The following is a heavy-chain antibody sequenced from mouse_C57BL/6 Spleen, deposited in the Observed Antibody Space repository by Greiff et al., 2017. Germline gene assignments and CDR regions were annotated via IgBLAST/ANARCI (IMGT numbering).Heavy chain of an antibody. CDR3: AMIYYGYGGDAGFAY. D-gene: IGHD2-2*01. J-gene: IGHJ3*01. Sequence: EVQLQQSGPELVKPGASVKISCKASGYTFTDYYMNWVKQSHGKSLEWIGDINPNNGGTSYNQKFKGKATLTVDKSSSTAYMELRSLTSEDSAVYYCAMIYYGYGGDAGFAYWGQGTLVTVSA. V-gene: IGHV1-26*01. CDR2: INPNNGGT. CDR1: GYTFTDYY.